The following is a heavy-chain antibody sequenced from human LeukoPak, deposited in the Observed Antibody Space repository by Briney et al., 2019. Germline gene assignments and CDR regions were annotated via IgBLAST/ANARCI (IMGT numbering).Heavy chain of an antibody. J-gene: IGHJ5*02. V-gene: IGHV4-34*01. CDR3: ARRLLMVRGGRWFDP. CDR1: GGSFSGYY. CDR2: INHSGST. Sequence: ASETLSLTCAVYGGSFSGYYWSWIRQPPGKGLEWIGEINHSGSTNYNPSLKSRVTISVDTSKNQFSLKLSSVTAADTAVYYCARRLLMVRGGRWFDPWGQGTLVTVSS. D-gene: IGHD2-8*01.